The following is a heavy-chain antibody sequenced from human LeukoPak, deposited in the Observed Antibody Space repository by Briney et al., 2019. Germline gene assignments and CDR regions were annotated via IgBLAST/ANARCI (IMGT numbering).Heavy chain of an antibody. Sequence: GGSLRLSCVASGFTLSSFSMNWVRQAPGKGLEWVSYISSTSSTIYYADSVKGRFTISRDNAKNSLYLQMHSLRDEDTAVYYCARAWYSWGYYFDYWGQGTLVTVSS. CDR3: ARAWYSWGYYFDY. V-gene: IGHV3-48*02. CDR1: GFTLSSFS. D-gene: IGHD1-26*01. J-gene: IGHJ4*02. CDR2: ISSTSSTI.